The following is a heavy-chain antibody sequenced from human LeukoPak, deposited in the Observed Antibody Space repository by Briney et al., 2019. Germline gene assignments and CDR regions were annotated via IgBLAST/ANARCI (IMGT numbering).Heavy chain of an antibody. J-gene: IGHJ6*02. CDR1: GYTFTSYG. D-gene: IGHD2-2*01. CDR2: IIPIFGTA. Sequence: GASVKVSCKASGYTFTSYGISWVRQAPGQGLEWMGGIIPIFGTANYAQKFQGRVTITADESTSTAYMELSSLRSEDTAVYYCARGVHQVTIVVVPAAQYYYYGMDVWGQGTTVTVSS. V-gene: IGHV1-69*13. CDR3: ARGVHQVTIVVVPAAQYYYYGMDV.